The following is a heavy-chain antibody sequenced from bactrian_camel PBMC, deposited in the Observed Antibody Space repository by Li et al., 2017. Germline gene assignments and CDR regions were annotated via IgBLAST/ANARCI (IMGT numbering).Heavy chain of an antibody. CDR3: AADSSSWRLHH. CDR2: IYTRDGDT. V-gene: IGHV3S54*01. D-gene: IGHD6*01. Sequence: HVQLVESGGGLVQPGGSLRLSCVASGDTYSIKSMGWFRQAPGNEREGVAVIYTRDGDTFHADDVKGRFTISRNNAKNTLYLQLDNLRSEDTAVYYCAADSSSWRLHHWGQGTQVTVS. J-gene: IGHJ4*01. CDR1: GDTYSIKS.